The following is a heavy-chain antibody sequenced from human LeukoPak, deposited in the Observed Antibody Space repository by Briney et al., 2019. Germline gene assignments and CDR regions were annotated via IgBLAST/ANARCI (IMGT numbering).Heavy chain of an antibody. CDR1: GDSINTYY. J-gene: IGHJ4*02. CDR2: IYTSGST. D-gene: IGHD4-23*01. CDR3: ARFSGTVAARPLDY. Sequence: SETLSLTCSVSGDSINTYYWSWLRQSVGKGLEWIGRIYTSGSTNYSPSLKSRVTMSVDTSENQFSLKLSSVTAADAAVYYCARFSGTVAARPLDYWGQGTLVTVSS. V-gene: IGHV4-4*07.